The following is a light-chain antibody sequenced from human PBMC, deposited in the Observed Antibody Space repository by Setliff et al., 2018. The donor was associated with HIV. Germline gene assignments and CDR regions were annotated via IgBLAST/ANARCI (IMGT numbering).Light chain of an antibody. V-gene: IGLV2-11*01. CDR3: SSYTTISTFV. CDR1: SSDVGGYNY. J-gene: IGLJ1*01. Sequence: QSDLTQPRSVSGSPGQSVTISCTGTSSDVGGYNYVSWYQQHPGKAPKLMIYDVSKRPSGVPDRFPGSKSGNTASLTISGLQAEDEADYYCSSYTTISTFVFGTGTKVTVL. CDR2: DVS.